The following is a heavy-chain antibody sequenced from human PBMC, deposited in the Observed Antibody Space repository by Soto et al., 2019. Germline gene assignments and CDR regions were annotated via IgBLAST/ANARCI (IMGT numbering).Heavy chain of an antibody. CDR2: ISGSGGST. D-gene: IGHD3-16*02. CDR1: GFTFSSYA. V-gene: IGHV3-23*01. Sequence: EVQLLESGGGLVQPGGSLRLSCAASGFTFSSYAMSWVRQAPGKGLEWVSVISGSGGSTYYADSVKGRFTISRDNSKNTLYLQMNSLTAQDTGVYYWSKDRGYYILGSYRPQRPFGYWGQGTLVTVSS. CDR3: SKDRGYYILGSYRPQRPFGY. J-gene: IGHJ4*02.